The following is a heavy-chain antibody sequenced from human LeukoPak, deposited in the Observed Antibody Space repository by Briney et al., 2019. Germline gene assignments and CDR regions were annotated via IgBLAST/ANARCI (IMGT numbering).Heavy chain of an antibody. J-gene: IGHJ4*02. CDR3: ARRTRGYSYGFYYFDY. V-gene: IGHV3-33*08. CDR1: GFTFSSYG. Sequence: GGSLRLSCAASGFTFSSYGMHWVRQAPGKGLEWVADIWYDGSNKYYAASVKGRFTISRDNSKNTLYLQMNTLRAEDTAVYYCARRTRGYSYGFYYFDYWGQGTLVTVSS. CDR2: IWYDGSNK. D-gene: IGHD5-18*01.